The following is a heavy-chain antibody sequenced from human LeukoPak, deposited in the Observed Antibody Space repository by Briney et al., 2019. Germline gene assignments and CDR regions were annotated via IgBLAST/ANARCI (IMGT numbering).Heavy chain of an antibody. CDR1: GFTFSHYA. D-gene: IGHD5-18*01. V-gene: IGHV3-23*01. CDR2: ISGSGGST. Sequence: GGSLRLSCAASGFTFSHYAMTWVRQAPGKGLEWVSAISGSGGSTYYADSVKGRFTISRDNSKNTLYLQMNSLRAEDTAVYYCARDLRYNFDYWGQGTLVTVSS. J-gene: IGHJ4*02. CDR3: ARDLRYNFDY.